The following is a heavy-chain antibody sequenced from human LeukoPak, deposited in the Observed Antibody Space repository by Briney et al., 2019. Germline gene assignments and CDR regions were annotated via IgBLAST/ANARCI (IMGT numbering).Heavy chain of an antibody. Sequence: GGSLRLSCAASGFTFSFYAMSWVRQAPGKGLEWVSAISGSAGSTYYADSVKGRFTISGDNSKNTLYLQMNSLRAEDTAVYYCAKDEMATITHFFGNWGQGTLVTVSS. V-gene: IGHV3-23*01. CDR2: ISGSAGST. CDR3: AKDEMATITHFFGN. CDR1: GFTFSFYA. D-gene: IGHD5-24*01. J-gene: IGHJ4*02.